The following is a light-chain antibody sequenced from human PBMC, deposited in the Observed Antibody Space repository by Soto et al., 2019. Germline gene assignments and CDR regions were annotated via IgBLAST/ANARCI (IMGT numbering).Light chain of an antibody. V-gene: IGKV3-20*01. CDR1: QSVCSN. J-gene: IGKJ1*01. CDR2: GAS. Sequence: EIVFTQSPATLYVSPGERAILSCRASQSVCSNLAWYQPKPGQAPRVLIYGASNRATGIPDRFSGSGSGTDFTITISRLEPEDFALDYCQQYGSSGTFGQGTKVDI. CDR3: QQYGSSGT.